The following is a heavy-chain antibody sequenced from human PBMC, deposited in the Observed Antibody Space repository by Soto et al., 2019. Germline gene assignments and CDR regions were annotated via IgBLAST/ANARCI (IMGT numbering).Heavy chain of an antibody. CDR1: GCSISSSSYY. CDR3: ASSDGGSTIDY. Sequence: SETLSLTCSVSGCSISSSSYYWGCIRQPPGKGLQWSGTIYYSGSTYYNPSLKSRVTISVDTSKNQFSLKLSSVTAADTAVYYCASSDGGSTIDYWGQGALVTVSS. V-gene: IGHV4-39*01. CDR2: IYYSGST. J-gene: IGHJ4*02.